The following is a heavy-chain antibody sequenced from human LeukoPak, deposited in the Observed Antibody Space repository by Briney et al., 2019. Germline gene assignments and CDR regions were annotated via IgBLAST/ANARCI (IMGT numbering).Heavy chain of an antibody. D-gene: IGHD6-6*01. CDR3: AKGGPAARLFDY. Sequence: GESLILSCAASGFSFSNYAMYWVRQAPGKGLEWVSSIDASGGSTYYADSVKGRFTISRDNSKNTLYLQMNSLRAEDTAVYYCAKGGPAARLFDYWGQGTLVTVSS. J-gene: IGHJ4*02. CDR2: IDASGGST. V-gene: IGHV3-23*01. CDR1: GFSFSNYA.